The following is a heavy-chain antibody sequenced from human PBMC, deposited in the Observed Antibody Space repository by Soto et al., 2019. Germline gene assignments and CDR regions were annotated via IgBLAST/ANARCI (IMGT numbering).Heavy chain of an antibody. J-gene: IGHJ6*02. Sequence: QVQLVQSVAEVKKPGSSVKVSCKASGGTFSSYAISWVRQAPGQGLEWMGGIIPIFGTANYAQKFQGRVTINEDKSTSTAYMELSSLRSEDTAVYYCARDGQQLTLYYGMDVWGQVTTVTVSS. CDR2: IIPIFGTA. V-gene: IGHV1-69*06. CDR1: GGTFSSYA. D-gene: IGHD6-13*01. CDR3: ARDGQQLTLYYGMDV.